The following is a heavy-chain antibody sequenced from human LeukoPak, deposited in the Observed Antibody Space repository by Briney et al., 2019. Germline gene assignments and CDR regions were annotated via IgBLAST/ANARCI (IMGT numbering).Heavy chain of an antibody. Sequence: GPTLVKPTPTLTLTCTFFRLSLSTSGVGVGWIRQPPGKALEWLAPIYWDDDKRYSPSLKSRLTITKDTSKNQVVLTMTNMDPVDTATYYCAHRSRRIAAYGYWGQGTLVTVSS. CDR2: IYWDDDK. D-gene: IGHD6-6*01. CDR1: RLSLSTSGVG. V-gene: IGHV2-5*02. CDR3: AHRSRRIAAYGY. J-gene: IGHJ4*02.